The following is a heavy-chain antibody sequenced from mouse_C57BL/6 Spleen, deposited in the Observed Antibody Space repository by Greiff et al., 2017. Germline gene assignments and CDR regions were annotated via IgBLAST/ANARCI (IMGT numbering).Heavy chain of an antibody. V-gene: IGHV8-12*01. CDR2: IYWDDDK. CDR3: ARRQDYESWYFDV. J-gene: IGHJ1*03. CDR1: GFSLSTSGMG. Sequence: ESGPGILQSSQSLSLSCSFSGFSLSTSGMGVSWIRQPSGQGLEWLAHIYWDDDKRYNPALKSRRTISKGTYRNQVFLKITSVDTADTATYYCARRQDYESWYFDVWGTGTTVTVSS. D-gene: IGHD2-4*01.